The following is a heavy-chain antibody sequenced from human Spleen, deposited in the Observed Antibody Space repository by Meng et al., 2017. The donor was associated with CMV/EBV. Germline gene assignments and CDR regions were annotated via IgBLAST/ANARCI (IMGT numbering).Heavy chain of an antibody. Sequence: YYILGVGQAPGKGLKGMGWIAPNGGGTNYAQKFQDKVTMTSDTSIRTAYMELSRLRSDDTALYYCARERFLVPAASPDYYYYGMDVWGQGSTVTVSS. V-gene: IGHV1-2*02. CDR2: IAPNGGGT. CDR3: ARERFLVPAASPDYYYYGMDV. CDR1: YY. J-gene: IGHJ6*02. D-gene: IGHD2-2*01.